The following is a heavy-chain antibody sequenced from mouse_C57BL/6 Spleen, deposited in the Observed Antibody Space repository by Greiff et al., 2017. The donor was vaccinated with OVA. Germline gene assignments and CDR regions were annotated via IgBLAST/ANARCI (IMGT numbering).Heavy chain of an antibody. D-gene: IGHD1-1*01. CDR2: IDPSDSYT. V-gene: IGHV1-69*01. CDR1: GYTFTSYW. CDR3: ARKGDGSSYYFDY. Sequence: QVQLQQPGAELVTPGASVKLSCKASGYTFTSYWMHWVKQRPGQGLEWIGEIDPSDSYTNYNQKFKGKSTLTVDKSSSTAYMQLSSLTSEDSAVYYCARKGDGSSYYFDYWGQGTTLTVSS. J-gene: IGHJ2*01.